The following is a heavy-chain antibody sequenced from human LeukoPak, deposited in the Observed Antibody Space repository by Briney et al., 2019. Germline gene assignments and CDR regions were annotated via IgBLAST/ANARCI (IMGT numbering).Heavy chain of an antibody. CDR2: INHSGST. CDR3: ARGRSGWYRGADY. CDR1: GGSFSGYY. V-gene: IGHV4-34*01. D-gene: IGHD6-19*01. J-gene: IGHJ4*02. Sequence: SETLSLTCAVYGGSFSGYYWSWIRQPPGKGLEWIGEINHSGSTNYNPSLKSRVTISVDTSKNQFSLKLSSVTAADTAVYYCARGRSGWYRGADYWGQGTLVTVSS.